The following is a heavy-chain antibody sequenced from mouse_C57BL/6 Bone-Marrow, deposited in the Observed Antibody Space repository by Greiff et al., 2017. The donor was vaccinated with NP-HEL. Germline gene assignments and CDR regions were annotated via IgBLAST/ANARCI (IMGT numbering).Heavy chain of an antibody. V-gene: IGHV5-4*01. Sequence: EVQLVESGGGLVKPGGSLKLSCAASGFTFSSYAMSWVRQTPEKRLEWVATISDGGSYTYYPDNVKGRFTISRDNTTNNLYLQMIKLKSEDTAMYYCARADSSYYFDYWGQGTTLTVSA. CDR2: ISDGGSYT. CDR3: ARADSSYYFDY. CDR1: GFTFSSYA. D-gene: IGHD1-3*01. J-gene: IGHJ2*01.